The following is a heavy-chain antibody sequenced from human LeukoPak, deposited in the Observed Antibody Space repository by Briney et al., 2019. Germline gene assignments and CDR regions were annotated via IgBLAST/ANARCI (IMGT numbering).Heavy chain of an antibody. Sequence: SETLSLTCAVYGGSFSDYYWSWIRQPPGKGLEWIGEINHSGSTNSNPSLKSRVTISIDTSKNQFSLKLNSVTAADTAVYYCAKSNGYGLIDIWGQGTMVTVSS. D-gene: IGHD3-22*01. J-gene: IGHJ3*02. CDR2: INHSGST. V-gene: IGHV4-34*01. CDR3: AKSNGYGLIDI. CDR1: GGSFSDYY.